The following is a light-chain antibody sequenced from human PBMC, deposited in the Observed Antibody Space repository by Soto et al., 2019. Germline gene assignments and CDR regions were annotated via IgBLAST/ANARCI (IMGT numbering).Light chain of an antibody. J-gene: IGKJ1*01. V-gene: IGKV3D-7*01. CDR1: QSVSSSY. CDR2: GAS. Sequence: PGERVTLSCRASQSVSSSYLTWYQQKPGQAPRLLIYGASTRAISIPARFSGSGSGTDFTLTISSLQPEDFAVYYCQQDYNLPGTFGQGTKVDIK. CDR3: QQDYNLPGT.